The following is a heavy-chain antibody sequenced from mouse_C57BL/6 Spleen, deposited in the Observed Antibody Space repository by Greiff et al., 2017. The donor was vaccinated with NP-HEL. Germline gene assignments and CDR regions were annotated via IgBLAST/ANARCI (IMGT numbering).Heavy chain of an antibody. CDR3: ARTGTGYYVDY. J-gene: IGHJ2*01. CDR2: IDPEDGET. D-gene: IGHD4-1*01. CDR1: GFNIKDYY. Sequence: VQLKESGAELVKPGASVKLSCTASGFNIKDYYMHWVKQRTEQGLEWIGRIDPEDGETKYAPKFPGQATITADTSSNTAYLQLSSLTSEDTAVYYCARTGTGYYVDYWGQGTTLTVSS. V-gene: IGHV14-2*01.